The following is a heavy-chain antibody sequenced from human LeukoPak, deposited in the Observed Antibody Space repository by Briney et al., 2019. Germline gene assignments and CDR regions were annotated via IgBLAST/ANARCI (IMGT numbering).Heavy chain of an antibody. CDR3: ARYGCNSLACYEDH. J-gene: IGHJ1*01. Sequence: ASVKVSCKASGGTFSSYAISWVRQAPGQGLEWLGWISVHDGHTNYAEKFQGRVTMTADTSTNTAYMELTSLRSDDTAVYYCARYGCNSLACYEDHWGQGTLVTVSS. CDR1: GGTFSSYA. V-gene: IGHV1-18*01. CDR2: ISVHDGHT. D-gene: IGHD2-15*01.